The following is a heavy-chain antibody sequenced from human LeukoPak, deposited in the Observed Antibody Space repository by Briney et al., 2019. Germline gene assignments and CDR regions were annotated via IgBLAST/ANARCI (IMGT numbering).Heavy chain of an antibody. D-gene: IGHD1/OR15-1a*01. J-gene: IGHJ4*02. Sequence: GGSLELSCAASGFPFKSYGMHWVRQAPGQGLGWVAFIRHDGSNKNYADSVKVRFTISRDNAKNTVYLQMNSLSAEDTAVYYCATGGEQYYDYWGQGTLVTVSS. CDR3: ATGGEQYYDY. V-gene: IGHV3-30*02. CDR1: GFPFKSYG. CDR2: IRHDGSNK.